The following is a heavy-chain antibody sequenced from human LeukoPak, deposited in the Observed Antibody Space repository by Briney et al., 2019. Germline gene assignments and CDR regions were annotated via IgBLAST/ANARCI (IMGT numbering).Heavy chain of an antibody. Sequence: GGSLRLSCAASGFTFSSYWMSWVRQAPGKGLEWVANIKQDGSEKYYVDSVKGRFTISRDNAKNSLYLQMNSLRAEDTAVYYCAREYYDYVWGSYRTTNPPDYWGQGTLVTVSS. V-gene: IGHV3-7*01. CDR3: AREYYDYVWGSYRTTNPPDY. D-gene: IGHD3-16*02. J-gene: IGHJ4*02. CDR1: GFTFSSYW. CDR2: IKQDGSEK.